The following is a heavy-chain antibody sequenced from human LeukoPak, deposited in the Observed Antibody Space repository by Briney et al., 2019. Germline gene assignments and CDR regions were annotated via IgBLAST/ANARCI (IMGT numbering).Heavy chain of an antibody. V-gene: IGHV1-2*02. CDR2: INPNSGGT. J-gene: IGHJ4*02. Sequence: ASVKVSCKASGYFFTGYFIHWVRQAPGQGPEWMGWINPNSGGTNFAQKFQGRVTMTRDTSIRTAYMELSRLRSNDTAVCYCARERVRDDPEGFDYWGQGTLVTVSS. CDR1: GYFFTGYF. D-gene: IGHD1-14*01. CDR3: ARERVRDDPEGFDY.